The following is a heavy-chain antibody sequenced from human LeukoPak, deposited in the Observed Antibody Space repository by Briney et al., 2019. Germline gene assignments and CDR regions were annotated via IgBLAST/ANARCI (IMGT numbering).Heavy chain of an antibody. V-gene: IGHV4-30-2*01. CDR2: IWHSGHT. Sequence: SETLSLTCAVSGGSISSGDYSWSWIRQPPGSGLEWIGYIWHSGHTNYNPSLRSRVTISVARSNNQFSLRLSSVTAADTAVYYCARAREGMATAGSYFDYWGQGTLVTVSS. CDR3: ARAREGMATAGSYFDY. CDR1: GGSISSGDYS. D-gene: IGHD6-13*01. J-gene: IGHJ4*02.